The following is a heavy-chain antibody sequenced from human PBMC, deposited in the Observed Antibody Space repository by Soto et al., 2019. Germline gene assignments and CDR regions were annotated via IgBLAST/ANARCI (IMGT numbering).Heavy chain of an antibody. V-gene: IGHV1-8*01. D-gene: IGHD6-19*01. CDR1: GYTFTSYD. CDR3: AGEGAVAGYDS. CDR2: MNPNSGNT. Sequence: QVQLVQSGAEVKKPGASVKVSCKASGYTFTSYDINWVRQATGQGLEWMGWMNPNSGNTGYAQKFQGRVTMTRTTAISTAYMAMCSLRSEHTAVDYWAGEGAVAGYDSWGQGTLVTVSS. J-gene: IGHJ4*02.